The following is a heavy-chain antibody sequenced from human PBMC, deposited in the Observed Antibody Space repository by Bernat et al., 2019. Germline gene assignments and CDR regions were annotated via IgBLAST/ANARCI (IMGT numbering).Heavy chain of an antibody. Sequence: QVQLVESGGGVVQPGRSLRLSCAASGFTFSSYGMHWVRQAPGKGLGWVAIISIDGRNKYYADAVKDRLTISRDNSQNTLYLQMNSLGVEDTAVYYCAKERDSSNWYGGGFDYWGQGTLVTVSS. CDR2: ISIDGRNK. D-gene: IGHD6-13*01. CDR3: AKERDSSNWYGGGFDY. V-gene: IGHV3-30*18. J-gene: IGHJ4*02. CDR1: GFTFSSYG.